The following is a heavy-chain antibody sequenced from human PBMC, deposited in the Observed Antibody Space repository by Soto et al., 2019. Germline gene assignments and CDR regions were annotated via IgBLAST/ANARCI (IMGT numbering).Heavy chain of an antibody. CDR3: TATLTSAMEA. V-gene: IGHV5-51*01. D-gene: IGHD4-4*01. CDR1: QYNFMNFW. J-gene: IGHJ6*02. Sequence: VESLKISCKGSQYNFMNFWVGWVRQMPGKGLEWMGIIFPADSDTRFSPSFQGRVTMSVDKSTYTAYLQWSSLEASDTAIYYCTATLTSAMEAWGQGTPVTVSS. CDR2: IFPADSDT.